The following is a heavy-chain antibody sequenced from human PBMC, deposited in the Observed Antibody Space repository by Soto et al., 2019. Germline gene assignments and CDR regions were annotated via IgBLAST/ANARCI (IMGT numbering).Heavy chain of an antibody. CDR3: ARARYCSSTSCYTSDYYYGMDV. J-gene: IGHJ6*02. CDR2: IYHSGST. Sequence: QVQLQESGPGLVKPSGTLSLTCAVSGGSISSSNWWSWVRQPPGTGLEWIGEIYHSGSTNYTPSLKSRVTISVDKSKNHFSLKLSSVTTTDTAVYYCARARYCSSTSCYTSDYYYGMDVWGQGTTVTVSS. CDR1: GGSISSSNW. V-gene: IGHV4-4*02. D-gene: IGHD2-2*02.